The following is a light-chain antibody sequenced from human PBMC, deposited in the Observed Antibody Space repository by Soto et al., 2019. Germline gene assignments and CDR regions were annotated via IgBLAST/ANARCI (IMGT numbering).Light chain of an antibody. CDR2: GAS. V-gene: IGKV3-20*01. CDR1: ESLSSSY. J-gene: IGKJ1*01. CDR3: QQYGSSPWT. Sequence: EIVLTQSPGTLSLSPGERATLSCRASESLSSSYLTWYQRKPGQAPRLLIYGASSRATGIPDRFSGSGSGTDFTLTISRREPADFAVYYCQQYGSSPWTFGQGTKVDIK.